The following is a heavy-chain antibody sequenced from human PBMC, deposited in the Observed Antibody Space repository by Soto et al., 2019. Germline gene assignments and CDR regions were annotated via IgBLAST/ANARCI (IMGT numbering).Heavy chain of an antibody. CDR3: ARIPDYYGSGADPRIWRPYYYYMDV. V-gene: IGHV2-26*01. Sequence: SGPTLVNPTETLTLTFTVSGFSLSNARMGVSWIRQPPGKALEWLAHIFSNDEKSYSTSLKSRLTISKDTSKSQVVLTMTNMDPVDTATYYCARIPDYYGSGADPRIWRPYYYYMDVWGKGTTVTVSS. J-gene: IGHJ6*03. CDR1: GFSLSNARMG. D-gene: IGHD3-10*01. CDR2: IFSNDEK.